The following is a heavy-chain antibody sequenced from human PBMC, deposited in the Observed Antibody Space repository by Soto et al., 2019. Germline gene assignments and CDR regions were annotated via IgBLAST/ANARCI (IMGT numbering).Heavy chain of an antibody. V-gene: IGHV3-7*03. Sequence: PGGSLRLSCAASGFTFSNYWMSWVRQAPGKGLGWVANINQDGSEKYYVDSVKGRFTISRDNAKNSLYLQMNSLRAEDTAVYYCAKAGPYYYYGMDVWGQGTTVTVSS. CDR2: INQDGSEK. J-gene: IGHJ6*02. CDR1: GFTFSNYW. D-gene: IGHD2-8*02. CDR3: AKAGPYYYYGMDV.